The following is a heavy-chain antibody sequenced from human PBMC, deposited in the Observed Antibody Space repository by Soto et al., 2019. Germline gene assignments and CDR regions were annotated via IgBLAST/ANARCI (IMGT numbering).Heavy chain of an antibody. V-gene: IGHV1-2*02. Sequence: QLQLVQSGAEVKRPGASVRVSCKASGNTLTGHFLHWVRQARGQGLEWMGWLNSNSGGIKIAQKFQGRLAMTRNTSITTADMEVSRLRSDDTAVYYCATSPGWLGQGSGGLDGWGLGATVTVSS. CDR1: GNTLTGHF. J-gene: IGHJ6*02. D-gene: IGHD3-10*01. CDR3: ATSPGWLGQGSGGLDG. CDR2: LNSNSGGI.